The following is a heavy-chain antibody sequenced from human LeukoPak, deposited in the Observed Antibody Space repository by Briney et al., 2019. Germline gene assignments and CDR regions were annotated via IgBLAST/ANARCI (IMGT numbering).Heavy chain of an antibody. Sequence: SETLSLTCAVYGGSFSGYYWSWIRQPPGKGLEWIGEINHSGSTNYSPSLKSRVTISVDTSKNQFSLKLSSVTAADTAVYYCARVSAPPYYMDVWGKGTTVTVSS. CDR3: ARVSAPPYYMDV. CDR1: GGSFSGYY. CDR2: INHSGST. J-gene: IGHJ6*03. V-gene: IGHV4-34*01. D-gene: IGHD6-6*01.